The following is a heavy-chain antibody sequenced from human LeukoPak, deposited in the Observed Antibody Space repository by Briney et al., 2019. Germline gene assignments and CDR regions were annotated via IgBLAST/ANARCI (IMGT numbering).Heavy chain of an antibody. CDR1: GFTFSSYA. D-gene: IGHD2-15*01. V-gene: IGHV3-23*01. Sequence: GGSLRLSCAASGFTFSSYAMSWVRQAPGRGLEWVSLISGSGGSTYYADSVKGRFTISRDNSKNTLYLQMNSLRAEDTAIYYCTRATPDPVAGLNFFDSWGQGTLVTVSS. CDR3: TRATPDPVAGLNFFDS. J-gene: IGHJ5*01. CDR2: ISGSGGST.